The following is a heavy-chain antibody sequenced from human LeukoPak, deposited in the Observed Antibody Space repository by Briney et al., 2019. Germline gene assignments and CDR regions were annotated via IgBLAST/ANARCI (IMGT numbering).Heavy chain of an antibody. V-gene: IGHV3-21*01. CDR1: GFTFSSYS. Sequence: GGSLRLSCAASGFTFSSYSMNWVRQAPGKGLEWVSSISSSSSYIYYADSVKGRFTISRDNAKNSLYLQMNSLRAEDTAVYYCARDLRGEVVAFDIWGQGTMVTVSS. J-gene: IGHJ3*02. CDR3: ARDLRGEVVAFDI. CDR2: ISSSSSYI. D-gene: IGHD3-22*01.